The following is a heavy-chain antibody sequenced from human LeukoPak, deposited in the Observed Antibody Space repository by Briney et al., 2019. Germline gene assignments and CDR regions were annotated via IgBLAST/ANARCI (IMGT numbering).Heavy chain of an antibody. D-gene: IGHD3-22*01. J-gene: IGHJ4*02. CDR2: MNPNSGNT. CDR1: GYTFTSYD. CDR3: ATVEREYFDTSGYYNF. Sequence: ASVKVSCKASGYTFTSYDINWVRQATGQGLEWRGWMNPNSGNTGYAQKFQGRVTITRNTSISTAYMELSSLRSEDTAVYYCATVEREYFDTSGYYNFWGQGTLVTVSS. V-gene: IGHV1-8*03.